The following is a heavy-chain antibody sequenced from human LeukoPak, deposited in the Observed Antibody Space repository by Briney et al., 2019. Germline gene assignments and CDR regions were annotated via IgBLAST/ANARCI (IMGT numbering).Heavy chain of an antibody. J-gene: IGHJ5*02. CDR1: GGSFSGYY. CDR3: ARSGAVLDYGWFDP. D-gene: IGHD3-16*01. CDR2: INHSGST. V-gene: IGHV4-34*01. Sequence: SETLSLTCAVYGGSFSGYYWSWIRQPPGKGLEWIGEINHSGSTNYNPSLKSRVTISVDTSKNQFSLQLSSVTAADTAVYYCARSGAVLDYGWFDPWGQGTLVTVSS.